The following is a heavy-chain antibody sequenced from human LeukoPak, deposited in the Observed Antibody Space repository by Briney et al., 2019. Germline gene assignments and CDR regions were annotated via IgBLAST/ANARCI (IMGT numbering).Heavy chain of an antibody. V-gene: IGHV7-4-1*02. D-gene: IGHD6-19*01. CDR2: INTNTGNS. CDR1: GYTFTSYA. Sequence: GASVKVSCKASGYTFTSYAMNWVRQAPGQGLEWMGWINTNTGNSTYAQGFTGRFVFSLDTSVSTAYLQISSLKAEDTAVYYCARPEMSSGWYAHPFDYWGQGTLVTVSS. CDR3: ARPEMSSGWYAHPFDY. J-gene: IGHJ4*02.